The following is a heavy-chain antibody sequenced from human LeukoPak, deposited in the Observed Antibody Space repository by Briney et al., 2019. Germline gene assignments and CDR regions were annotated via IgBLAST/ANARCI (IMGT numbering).Heavy chain of an antibody. Sequence: SETLSLTCTVSGGSISSYYWSWIRQPPGKGLEWIGYIYYSGSTNYNPSLKSRVTISVDTSKNQFSLKLSSVTAADTAVYYCARHKGRDGYNVNYSDYWGQGTLVTVSS. CDR2: IYYSGST. D-gene: IGHD5-24*01. J-gene: IGHJ4*02. CDR3: ARHKGRDGYNVNYSDY. CDR1: GGSISSYY. V-gene: IGHV4-59*08.